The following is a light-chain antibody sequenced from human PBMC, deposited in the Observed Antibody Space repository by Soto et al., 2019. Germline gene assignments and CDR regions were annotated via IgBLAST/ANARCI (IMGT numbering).Light chain of an antibody. CDR3: LQYNNWPRT. V-gene: IGKV3-15*01. CDR2: GAS. J-gene: IGKJ1*01. Sequence: EIVMTQSPATLSVSPGERATLSCRASQSVSSNLAWYQQKPGQAPSLLIYGASTRATGIPARFSGSGSGTEFTLTIGSLQSEDFAVYYCLQYNNWPRTFGQGTKV. CDR1: QSVSSN.